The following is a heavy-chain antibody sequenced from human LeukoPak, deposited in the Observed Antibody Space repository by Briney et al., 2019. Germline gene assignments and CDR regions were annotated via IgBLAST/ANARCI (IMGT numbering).Heavy chain of an antibody. J-gene: IGHJ4*02. D-gene: IGHD6-13*01. CDR3: VKERSTRVAAGKFDY. Sequence: GGSLRLSCSASGFTSSYYAMHWVRQAPGKGLEYVSAISSNGGSTYYADSLKGRFTISRDNSKSTLYLQMSSLRGEDTAVYYCVKERSTRVAAGKFDYWGQGTLVTVSS. CDR2: ISSNGGST. V-gene: IGHV3-64D*09. CDR1: GFTSSYYA.